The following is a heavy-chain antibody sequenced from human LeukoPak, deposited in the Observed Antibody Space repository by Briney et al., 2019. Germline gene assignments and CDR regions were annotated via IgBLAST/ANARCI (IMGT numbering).Heavy chain of an antibody. CDR1: GGSISSSSYY. CDR2: IYYSGST. V-gene: IGHV4-39*01. Sequence: SETLPLTCTVSGGSISSSSYYWGWIRQPPGKGLEWIGSIYYSGSTYYNPSLESRVTISVDTSKNQFSLNLSSVTAADTAVYYCASVSSLLFDDWGQGTLVTVSS. CDR3: ASVSSLLFDD. J-gene: IGHJ4*02. D-gene: IGHD5/OR15-5a*01.